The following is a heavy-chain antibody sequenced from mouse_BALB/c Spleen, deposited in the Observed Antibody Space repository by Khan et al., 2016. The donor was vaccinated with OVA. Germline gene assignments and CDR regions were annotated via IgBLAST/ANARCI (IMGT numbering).Heavy chain of an antibody. V-gene: IGHV2-9*02. CDR1: GFSLISYG. J-gene: IGHJ3*01. CDR3: ARDHLTGFAY. D-gene: IGHD1-1*01. CDR2: IWAGGNT. Sequence: VQLQESGPGLVAPSQSLSITCTVSGFSLISYGVHWVRQPPGKGLEWLGVIWAGGNTNYNSALMSRLSLSKDISKSQVFLKMNSLQTDDTAMYYCARDHLTGFAYWGQGTLVTVSA.